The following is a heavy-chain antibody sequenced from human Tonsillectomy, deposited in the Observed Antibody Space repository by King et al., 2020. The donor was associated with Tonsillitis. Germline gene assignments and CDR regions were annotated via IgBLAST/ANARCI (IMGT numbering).Heavy chain of an antibody. CDR1: EFTFSSYG. CDR2: ISYDGSNE. Sequence: VQLVESGGGVVQPGRSLRLSCAASEFTFSSYGMHWVRQAPGKGLEWVAAISYDGSNEYYADSVRGRFTISRDNSKNTLYLQMDSLRPEDTAVYYCARDIRYFDYWGQGTLVTVSS. CDR3: ARDIRYFDY. J-gene: IGHJ4*02. V-gene: IGHV3-30*03.